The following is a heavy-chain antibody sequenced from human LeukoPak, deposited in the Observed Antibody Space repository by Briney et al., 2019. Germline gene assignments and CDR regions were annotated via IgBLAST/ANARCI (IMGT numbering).Heavy chain of an antibody. CDR3: ARAHSMNIVLMVYALNFDY. J-gene: IGHJ4*02. D-gene: IGHD2-8*01. Sequence: ASVKASCKASGYTFTSYYMHWVRQAPGQGLEWMGIINPSGGSTSYAQKFQGRVTMTRDTSTSTVYMELSSLRSEDTAVYYCARAHSMNIVLMVYALNFDYWGQGTLVTVSS. CDR2: INPSGGST. CDR1: GYTFTSYY. V-gene: IGHV1-46*01.